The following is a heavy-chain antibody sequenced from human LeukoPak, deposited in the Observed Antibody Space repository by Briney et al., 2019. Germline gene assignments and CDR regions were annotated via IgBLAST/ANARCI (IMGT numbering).Heavy chain of an antibody. V-gene: IGHV3-66*01. CDR3: ARDLGLGVRNFDWLSD. D-gene: IGHD3-9*01. CDR2: IYSGGTT. J-gene: IGHJ4*02. Sequence: PGGSLRLSCAASGFTVSSNYMTWVRQAPGKGLEWVSVIYSGGTTYYADSVKGRFTISRDNSKNTMYLQMNSLRAEDTAVYYCARDLGLGVRNFDWLSDWGQGTLVTVSS. CDR1: GFTVSSNY.